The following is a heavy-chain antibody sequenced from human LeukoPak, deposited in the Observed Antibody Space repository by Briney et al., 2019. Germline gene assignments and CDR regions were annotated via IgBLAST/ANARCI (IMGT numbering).Heavy chain of an antibody. CDR2: IKGGGDGT. Sequence: GGSLRLSCAASGFTFDDYAMTWVRQAPGRGLEWVSHIKGGGDGTYYADSVKGRFTISRDNSRNTLYLQMNSLRAEDTAIYYCATDPGEWEPIWGQGAMVTVSS. D-gene: IGHD1-26*01. V-gene: IGHV3-23*01. CDR3: ATDPGEWEPI. J-gene: IGHJ3*02. CDR1: GFTFDDYA.